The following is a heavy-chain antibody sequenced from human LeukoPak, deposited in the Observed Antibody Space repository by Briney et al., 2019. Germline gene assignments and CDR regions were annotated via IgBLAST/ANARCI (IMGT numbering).Heavy chain of an antibody. CDR1: GFTFGDYA. CDR3: TRGSYQFDY. Sequence: PGGSLRLSCTASGFTFGDYAMSWVRQAPGKGLEWVGFIRSKAYGGTTEYAASVKGRFTISRDDSKSIAYLQMNSLKTEDTAVYYCTRGSYQFDYWGQGTLVTVSS. CDR2: IRSKAYGGTT. J-gene: IGHJ4*02. D-gene: IGHD2-2*01. V-gene: IGHV3-49*04.